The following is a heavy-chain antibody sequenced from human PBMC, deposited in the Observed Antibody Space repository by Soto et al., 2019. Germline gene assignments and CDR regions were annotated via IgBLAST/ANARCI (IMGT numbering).Heavy chain of an antibody. CDR3: AREGGYYYDSSGYYYFDY. D-gene: IGHD3-22*01. J-gene: IGHJ4*02. CDR1: GFTFSSYG. Sequence: PGGSLRLSCAASGFTFSSYGMHWVRQAPGKGLEWVAVIWYDGSNKYYADSVKGRFTISRDNSKNTLYLQMNSLRAEDTAVYYCAREGGYYYDSSGYYYFDYWGQGTLVTVSS. CDR2: IWYDGSNK. V-gene: IGHV3-33*01.